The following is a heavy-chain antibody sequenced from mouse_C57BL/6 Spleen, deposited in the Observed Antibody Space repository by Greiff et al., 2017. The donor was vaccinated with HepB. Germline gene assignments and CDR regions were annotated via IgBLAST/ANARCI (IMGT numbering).Heavy chain of an antibody. J-gene: IGHJ2*01. Sequence: VQLQQSGAELVRPGASVKLSCTASGFNIKDDYMHWVKQRPEQGLEWIGWIDPENGDTEYASKFQGKATITADTSSNTAYLQLSSLTSEDTAVYYCTNYGSSYYFDYWGQGTTLTGSS. CDR3: TNYGSSYYFDY. CDR1: GFNIKDDY. CDR2: IDPENGDT. D-gene: IGHD1-1*01. V-gene: IGHV14-4*01.